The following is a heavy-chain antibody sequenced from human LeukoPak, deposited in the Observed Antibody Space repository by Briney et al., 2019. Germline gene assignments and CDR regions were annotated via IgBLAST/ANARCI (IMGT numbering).Heavy chain of an antibody. CDR2: ISGSGGST. D-gene: IGHD2-15*01. Sequence: GGSLRLSCAASGFTFSSYAMSWVRQAPGKGLEWVLAISGSGGSTYYADSVKGRFTISRDNSKNTLYLQMNSLRAEDTAVYYTYCSGGSWEDYWGQGTLVTVSS. V-gene: IGHV3-23*01. J-gene: IGHJ4*02. CDR3: YCSGGSWEDY. CDR1: GFTFSSYA.